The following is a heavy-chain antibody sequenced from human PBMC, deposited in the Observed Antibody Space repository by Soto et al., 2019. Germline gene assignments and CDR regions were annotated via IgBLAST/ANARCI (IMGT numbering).Heavy chain of an antibody. V-gene: IGHV1-2*02. D-gene: IGHD2-21*01. CDR1: GYIFTDYY. Sequence: QVQLVQSGAEVKKSGASVKVSCKASGYIFTDYYVNWMRQAPGQGLEWMGWINPNSGGTKYAQNFQGRVTMSTDTSISTDYMELSRLTSDDTAVYYCARSYCGTNSCRDWFAPWGQGTLVSVSS. CDR3: ARSYCGTNSCRDWFAP. J-gene: IGHJ5*02. CDR2: INPNSGGT.